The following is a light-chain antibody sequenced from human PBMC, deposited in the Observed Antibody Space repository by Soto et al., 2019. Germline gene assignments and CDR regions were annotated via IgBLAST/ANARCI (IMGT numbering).Light chain of an antibody. CDR3: QQRSNWPST. CDR2: DAS. CDR1: QSVSRY. Sequence: EIVSTQSPATLSLSPGERATLSCRASQSVSRYLAWYQQKPGQAPRLLIYDASSRATGIPARFSGSGSGTDFTLTITSLEPEDFAVYYCQQRSNWPSTFGGGTKVEI. J-gene: IGKJ4*01. V-gene: IGKV3-11*01.